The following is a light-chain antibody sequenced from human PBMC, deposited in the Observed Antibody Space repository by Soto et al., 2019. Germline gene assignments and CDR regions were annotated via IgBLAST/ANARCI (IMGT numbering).Light chain of an antibody. J-gene: IGKJ5*01. V-gene: IGKV2-30*01. CDR3: MQATHWPLP. CDR1: QTLVYSDVNTF. Sequence: DAVMTQSALSLPVNLGQPASLSCRSSQTLVYSDVNTFLNWSQQRPGQSPRRLIYKFSNRASVVPDRFSASGSGTDFTLKISRVEAEDVGIYYGMQATHWPLPFGQGTRLKNK. CDR2: KFS.